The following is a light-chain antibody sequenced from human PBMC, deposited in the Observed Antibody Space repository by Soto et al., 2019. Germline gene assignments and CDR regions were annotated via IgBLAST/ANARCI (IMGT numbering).Light chain of an antibody. J-gene: IGKJ5*01. CDR3: QQYGTSPT. CDR2: GAS. V-gene: IGKV3-20*01. Sequence: EIVLTQSPGTLSLFPGERVTLSCRASQSLITRYLAWYRQKPGQAPRLLIYGASSRATGIPDRFSGSGSGTDFTLTISRLEPEDFAVYSCQQYGTSPTFGQGTRLEIK. CDR1: QSLITRY.